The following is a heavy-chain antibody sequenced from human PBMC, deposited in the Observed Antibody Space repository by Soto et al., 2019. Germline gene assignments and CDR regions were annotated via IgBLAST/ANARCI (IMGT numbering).Heavy chain of an antibody. CDR3: AREKGLDIVATITYYYYYMDV. CDR2: TYYRSKWYN. J-gene: IGHJ6*03. V-gene: IGHV6-1*01. CDR1: GDRVSSNSAA. Sequence: KQSQTLSLTCAISGDRVSSNSAAWNWIRQSPSRGLEWLGRTYYRSKWYNDYAVSVKSRITINPDTSKNQFSLQLNSVTPEDTAVYYCAREKGLDIVATITYYYYYMDVWGKGTTVTVSS. D-gene: IGHD5-12*01.